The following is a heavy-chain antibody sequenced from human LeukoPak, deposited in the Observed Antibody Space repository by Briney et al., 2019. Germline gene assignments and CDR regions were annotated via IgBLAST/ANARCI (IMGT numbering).Heavy chain of an antibody. CDR3: ARSGYYDSSGYQFDY. D-gene: IGHD3-22*01. Sequence: GASVKVSCKASGYTVTSYGISWVRQAPGQGLEWMGWISAYNGNTNYAQKLQGRVTMTTDTSTSTAYMELRSLRSDDTAVYHCARSGYYDSSGYQFDYWGQGTLVTVSS. CDR2: ISAYNGNT. V-gene: IGHV1-18*01. CDR1: GYTVTSYG. J-gene: IGHJ4*02.